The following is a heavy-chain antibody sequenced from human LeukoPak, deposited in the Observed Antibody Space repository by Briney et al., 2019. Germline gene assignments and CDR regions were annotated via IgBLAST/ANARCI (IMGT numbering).Heavy chain of an antibody. J-gene: IGHJ4*02. Sequence: PGESLKISCKGSGYSFTSYWIGWVRQMLGKGLEWMGIIYPGDSDTRYSPSFQGQVTISADKSISTAYLQWSSLKASDTAMYYCARRETDYVWGSYHYYFDYWGQETLVTVSS. D-gene: IGHD3-16*01. CDR2: IYPGDSDT. V-gene: IGHV5-51*01. CDR1: GYSFTSYW. CDR3: ARRETDYVWGSYHYYFDY.